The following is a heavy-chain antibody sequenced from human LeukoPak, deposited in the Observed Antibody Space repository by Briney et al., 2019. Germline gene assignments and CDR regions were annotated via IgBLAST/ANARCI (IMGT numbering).Heavy chain of an antibody. Sequence: ASVKVSCKASGGTFSSYAISWVRQAPGQGLGWMGWINPNSGGTNYAQKFQGRVTMTRDTSISTAYMELSRLRSDDTAVYYCARSDSSGYYHPSGGLMDVWGKGTTVTISS. CDR1: GGTFSSYA. J-gene: IGHJ6*03. V-gene: IGHV1-2*02. D-gene: IGHD3-22*01. CDR3: ARSDSSGYYHPSGGLMDV. CDR2: INPNSGGT.